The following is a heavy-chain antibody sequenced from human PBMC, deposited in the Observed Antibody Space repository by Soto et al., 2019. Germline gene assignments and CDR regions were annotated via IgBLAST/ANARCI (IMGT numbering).Heavy chain of an antibody. V-gene: IGHV4-31*03. Sequence: QVQLQESGPGLVKPSQTLYLTCTVSGGSISGGGSYWSWIRQHPGKGLEWIGYIHYSGTTYYNPSLKSRITISIDASNKEFSLELTSVTAADTAVYYCARDRDSYGFHDYWGQGTLVTVSS. CDR3: ARDRDSYGFHDY. D-gene: IGHD5-18*01. CDR1: GGSISGGGSY. CDR2: IHYSGTT. J-gene: IGHJ4*02.